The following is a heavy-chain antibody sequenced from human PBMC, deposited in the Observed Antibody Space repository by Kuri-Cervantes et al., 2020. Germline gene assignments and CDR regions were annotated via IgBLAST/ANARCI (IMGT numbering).Heavy chain of an antibody. CDR3: AKDATPFSSTWYYFDY. D-gene: IGHD6-13*01. Sequence: GGSLRLSCAASGFTFDDYAMHWVRQAPGKGLEWVSGISWNSGNLGYADSVKGRFTISRDNAKNSLSLQMNSLRAEDTALYYCAKDATPFSSTWYYFDYWGQGTLVTVSS. J-gene: IGHJ4*02. V-gene: IGHV3-9*01. CDR1: GFTFDDYA. CDR2: ISWNSGNL.